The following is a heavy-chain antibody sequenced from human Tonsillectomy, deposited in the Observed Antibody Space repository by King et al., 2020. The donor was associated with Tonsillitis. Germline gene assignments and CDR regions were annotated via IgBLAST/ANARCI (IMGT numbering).Heavy chain of an antibody. CDR3: VRVSGGHSSADS. CDR1: GFTVSSNY. J-gene: IGHJ4*02. V-gene: IGHV3-53*01. Sequence: VQLVESGGGLIQPGGSLRLSCAASGFTVSSNYMSWVRQAPGKGLEWVSVIYRNNSTYYADSVKGRFTISRDNSKNTLYLQMNSLRAEDTAMYYCVRVSGGHSSADSWGQGTLVTVSS. D-gene: IGHD4-23*01. CDR2: IYRNNST.